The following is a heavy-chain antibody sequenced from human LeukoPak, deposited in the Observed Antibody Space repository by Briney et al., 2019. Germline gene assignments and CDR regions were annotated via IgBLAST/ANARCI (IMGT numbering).Heavy chain of an antibody. V-gene: IGHV1-69*04. CDR2: IIPILGIA. CDR3: ARETDIVVVVAAHPGAFDI. CDR1: GGTFGSYT. D-gene: IGHD2-15*01. Sequence: SVKVSCKASGGTFGSYTISWVRQAPGQGLEWMGRIIPILGIANYAQKFQGRVTITADKSTSTAYMELSSLRSEDTAVYYCARETDIVVVVAAHPGAFDIWGQGTMVTVSS. J-gene: IGHJ3*02.